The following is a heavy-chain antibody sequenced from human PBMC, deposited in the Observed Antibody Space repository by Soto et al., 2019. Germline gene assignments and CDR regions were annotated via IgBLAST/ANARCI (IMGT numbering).Heavy chain of an antibody. CDR3: ARGRSGSYGYFDY. J-gene: IGHJ4*02. V-gene: IGHV4-34*01. Sequence: SETLSLTCAVYGGSFSGYYWSWIRQPPGKGLEWVGEINHSGSTNYNPSLKSRVTISVDTSKNQFSLKLSSVTAADTAVYYCARGRSGSYGYFDYWGQGTRVTVSS. D-gene: IGHD1-26*01. CDR2: INHSGST. CDR1: GGSFSGYY.